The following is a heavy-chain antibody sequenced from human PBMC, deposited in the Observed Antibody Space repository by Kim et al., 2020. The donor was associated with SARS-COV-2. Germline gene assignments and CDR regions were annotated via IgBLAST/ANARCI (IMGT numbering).Heavy chain of an antibody. Sequence: GGSLRLSCRGSGFTFSDFNLHWVRQAPGKGLEWVSFISSTGTYIYYADSVKGRFSVSRDNAKNSLDLQMNSLRPEDTATYYCATGTGWADSWGQGTLVTVSS. J-gene: IGHJ5*02. CDR2: ISSTGTYI. V-gene: IGHV3-21*01. CDR1: GFTFSDFN. CDR3: ATGTGWADS. D-gene: IGHD6-19*01.